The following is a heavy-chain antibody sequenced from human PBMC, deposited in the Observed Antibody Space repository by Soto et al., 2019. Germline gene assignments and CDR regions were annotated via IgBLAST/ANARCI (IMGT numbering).Heavy chain of an antibody. V-gene: IGHV4-30-4*01. D-gene: IGHD2-8*01. CDR2: IYYSGST. Sequence: SETLSLTCTVSGGSISSGDYYWSWIRQPPGKGLEWIGYIYYSGSTYYNPSLKSRVTISVDTSKNQFSLKLSSVTAADTAVYYCARDSDIVPQFDYWGQGTLVTVSS. CDR3: ARDSDIVPQFDY. J-gene: IGHJ4*02. CDR1: GGSISSGDYY.